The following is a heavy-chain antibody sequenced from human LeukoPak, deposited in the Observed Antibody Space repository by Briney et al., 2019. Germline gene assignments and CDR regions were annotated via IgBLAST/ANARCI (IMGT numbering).Heavy chain of an antibody. CDR2: IKEDGSEK. J-gene: IGHJ4*02. CDR1: GFTFNTYW. V-gene: IGHV3-7*01. D-gene: IGHD2-15*01. CDR3: ASCSGGSCYSVY. Sequence: PAGGSLRLSCAASGFTFNTYWMRWVRQAPGKGLEWVANIKEDGSEKYYVDSVKGRFTVSRDNAKNSLYLQMNSLRAEDTAVYYCASCSGGSCYSVYWGQGTLVTVSS.